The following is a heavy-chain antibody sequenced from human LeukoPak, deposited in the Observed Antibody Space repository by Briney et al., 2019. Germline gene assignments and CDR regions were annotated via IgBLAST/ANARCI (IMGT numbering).Heavy chain of an antibody. CDR3: ARGYSGGYRYFDY. CDR1: GISINSYY. V-gene: IGHV4-59*08. J-gene: IGHJ4*02. CDR2: IYYSVST. D-gene: IGHD1-26*01. Sequence: PSETLSLTCSVSGISINSYYWSWIRQPPGKGLEWIGFIYYSVSTNYNPSLESRVTMSEDMSKNQFSLELTSVTAADTAVYYCARGYSGGYRYFDYWGQGTLVTVS.